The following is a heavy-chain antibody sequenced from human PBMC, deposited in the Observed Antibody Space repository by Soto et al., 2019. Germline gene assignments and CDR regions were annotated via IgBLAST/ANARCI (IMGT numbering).Heavy chain of an antibody. CDR2: ISYDGSNK. CDR3: AKDRSFIRSNWNDGGLFDY. J-gene: IGHJ4*02. Sequence: VAVISYDGSNKYYADSVKGRFTISRDNSKNTLYLQMNSLRAEDTAVYYCAKDRSFIRSNWNDGGLFDYWGQGTLVTVSS. D-gene: IGHD1-1*01. V-gene: IGHV3-30*18.